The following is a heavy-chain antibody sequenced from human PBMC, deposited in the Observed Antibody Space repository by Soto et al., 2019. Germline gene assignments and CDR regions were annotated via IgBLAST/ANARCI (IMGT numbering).Heavy chain of an antibody. D-gene: IGHD5-12*01. CDR1: GYSFTGYW. V-gene: IGHV5-51*01. CDR3: ARCENIQDIDY. Sequence: GESLKISCKGSGYSFTGYWIGWVRQMPGKGLEWMGIIYPGDSDTKYSPSFQGQVTISADKSISTAYLQWSSLKASDTAMYYCARCENIQDIDYWGQGTLVTVSS. CDR2: IYPGDSDT. J-gene: IGHJ4*02.